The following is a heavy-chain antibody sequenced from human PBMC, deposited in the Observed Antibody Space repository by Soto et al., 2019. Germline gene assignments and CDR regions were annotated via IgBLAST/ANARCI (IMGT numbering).Heavy chain of an antibody. CDR1: GGSFSGYY. V-gene: IGHV4-34*01. D-gene: IGHD6-13*01. Sequence: SETLSLTCAVYGGSFSGYYWSWIRQPPGKGLEWIGEINHSGSTNYNPSLKSRVTISVDTSKNQFSLKLSSVTAADTAVYYCARPSSSWYCLDYGGQGTLVTVSS. J-gene: IGHJ4*02. CDR3: ARPSSSWYCLDY. CDR2: INHSGST.